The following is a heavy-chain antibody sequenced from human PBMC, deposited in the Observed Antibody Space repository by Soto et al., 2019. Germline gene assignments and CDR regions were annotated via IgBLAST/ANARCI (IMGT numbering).Heavy chain of an antibody. D-gene: IGHD4-17*01. J-gene: IGHJ3*02. V-gene: IGHV3-30*18. CDR2: ISYDGSNK. Sequence: GGSLRLSCAASGFTFSSYGMHWVRQAPGKGLEWVTVISYDGSNKYYADSVKGRFTISRDNSKNTLYLQMNTLRAEDTAVYYCAKDPYGGNSVPAFDIWGQGTMVTVSS. CDR1: GFTFSSYG. CDR3: AKDPYGGNSVPAFDI.